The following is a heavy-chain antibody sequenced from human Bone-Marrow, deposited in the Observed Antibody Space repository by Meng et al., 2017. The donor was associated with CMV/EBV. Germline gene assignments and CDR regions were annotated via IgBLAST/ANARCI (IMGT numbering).Heavy chain of an antibody. V-gene: IGHV4-39*01. CDR3: ARPSVEMETTGYFQH. D-gene: IGHD5-24*01. CDR2: IYYSGST. CDR1: GSSISSSSYY. Sequence: SGSSISSSSYYWGWIRQPPGKGLEWIGSIYYSGSTYYNPSLKSRVTISVDTSKNQFSLKLSSVTAADTAVYYCARPSVEMETTGYFQHWGQGTLVTVSS. J-gene: IGHJ1*01.